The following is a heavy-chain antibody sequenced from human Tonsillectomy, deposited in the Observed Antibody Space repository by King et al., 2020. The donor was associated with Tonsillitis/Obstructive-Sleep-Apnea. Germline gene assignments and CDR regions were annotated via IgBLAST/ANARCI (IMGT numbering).Heavy chain of an antibody. J-gene: IGHJ5*02. CDR1: GFTFSNYW. V-gene: IGHV3-7*03. Sequence: VQLVESGGGLVQPGGSLRLSCAASGFTFSNYWMSWVRQAPGKGLEWVANIKQDGSEKYNVDSVKGRFTISRDNAKNSLYLQMNSLRAEDTAVYYCAREEGWFDPWGQGTLVTVSS. CDR2: IKQDGSEK. CDR3: AREEGWFDP.